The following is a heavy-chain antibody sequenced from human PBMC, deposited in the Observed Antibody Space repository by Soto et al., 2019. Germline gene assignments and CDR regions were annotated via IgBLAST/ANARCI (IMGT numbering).Heavy chain of an antibody. J-gene: IGHJ6*02. CDR3: ARDSRGYSYGFAVYYYYGMDV. Sequence: QVQLVESGGGVVQPGRSLRLSCAASGFTFSSYGMHWVRQAPGKGLEWVAVIWYDGSNKYYADSVKGRFTISRDNSKNTLYLHMNSLRAEDTAVYYCARDSRGYSYGFAVYYYYGMDVWGQGTTVTVSS. CDR2: IWYDGSNK. D-gene: IGHD5-18*01. V-gene: IGHV3-33*01. CDR1: GFTFSSYG.